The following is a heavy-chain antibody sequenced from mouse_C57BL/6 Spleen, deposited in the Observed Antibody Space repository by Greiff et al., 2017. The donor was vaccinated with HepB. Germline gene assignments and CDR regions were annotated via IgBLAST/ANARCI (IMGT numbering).Heavy chain of an antibody. CDR3: ARASVVEFDY. Sequence: EVMLVESGGGLVKPGGSLKLSCAASGFTFSSYAISWVRQTPEKRLEWVATISDGGSYTYYPDNVKGRFTISRDNAKNNLYLQMSHLKSEDTAMYYCARASVVEFDYWGQGTTLTVSS. J-gene: IGHJ2*01. D-gene: IGHD1-1*01. V-gene: IGHV5-4*03. CDR1: GFTFSSYA. CDR2: ISDGGSYT.